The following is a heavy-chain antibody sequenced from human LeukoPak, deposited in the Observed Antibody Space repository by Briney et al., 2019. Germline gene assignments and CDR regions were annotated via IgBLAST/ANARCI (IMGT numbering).Heavy chain of an antibody. CDR3: PRDYSTSSWDN. Sequence: ASVKVSCKTSGYTFTIHHIQWVRQAPGQGLEWMGWINTNSGGTIYSQKFQGRITMTRDPSITTAYMELSSLRSDDTAVYYCPRDYSTSSWDNWGQGTLVTVSS. CDR1: GYTFTIHH. J-gene: IGHJ4*02. CDR2: INTNSGGT. D-gene: IGHD6-13*01. V-gene: IGHV1-2*02.